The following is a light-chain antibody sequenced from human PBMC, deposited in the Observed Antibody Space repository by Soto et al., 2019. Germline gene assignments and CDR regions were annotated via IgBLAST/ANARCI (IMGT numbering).Light chain of an antibody. Sequence: QSALTQPASGSGSPGRSITISCTGTSSDVGGYNYVSWYQQHPGKAPKFMIYDVSNRPSGVSNRFSGSKSGNTASLTISGLQAEDEADYYCCSYTTSNTRQIVFGTGTNVTV. CDR2: DVS. CDR3: CSYTTSNTRQIV. V-gene: IGLV2-14*01. CDR1: SSDVGGYNY. J-gene: IGLJ1*01.